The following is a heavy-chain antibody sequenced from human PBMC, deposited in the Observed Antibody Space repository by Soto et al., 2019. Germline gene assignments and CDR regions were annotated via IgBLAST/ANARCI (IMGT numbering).Heavy chain of an antibody. J-gene: IGHJ2*01. D-gene: IGHD6-13*01. CDR2: ITPMFATA. CDR1: GDTFTKYA. Sequence: QLQLVQSGAEVKKPGSSVKVSCKASGDTFTKYAFSWVRQAPGQGLEWMGGITPMFATAKYSQKFQGRVTISADDSTSTAYMELSSLRSEDTAQYYCARERAAAVGAGRYFDLWGRGTLVSVSS. CDR3: ARERAAAVGAGRYFDL. V-gene: IGHV1-69*01.